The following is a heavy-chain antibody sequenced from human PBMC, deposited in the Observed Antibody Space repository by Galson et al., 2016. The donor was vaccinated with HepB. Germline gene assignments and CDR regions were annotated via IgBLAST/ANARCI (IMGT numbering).Heavy chain of an antibody. CDR2: MSYDGTNT. Sequence: SLRLSCAASGFTFSAYAVHWVRQAPGKGLEWVALMSYDGTNTHYADSVKGRFTISRDISQTTSHLQMNSLRAEDTAVYYCAREYGAREGDSSTSYYSYFGMDVWGQGTTVTVS. CDR3: AREYGAREGDSSTSYYSYFGMDV. CDR1: GFTFSAYA. D-gene: IGHD2-21*02. J-gene: IGHJ6*02. V-gene: IGHV3-30*04.